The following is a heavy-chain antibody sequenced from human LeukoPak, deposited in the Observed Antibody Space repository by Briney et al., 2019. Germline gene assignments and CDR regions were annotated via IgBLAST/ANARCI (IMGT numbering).Heavy chain of an antibody. CDR1: GFTFSRYW. D-gene: IGHD3-22*01. J-gene: IGHJ3*02. V-gene: IGHV3-74*01. CDR2: INEDGRNT. CDR3: AKDFSGYYDSSGYYYEGGAFDI. Sequence: GGSLRLSCAASGFTFSRYWMHWVRQAPGKGLVWVSRINEDGRNTYYADSVKGRFTISRDNSKNTLYLQMNSLRAEDTAVYYCAKDFSGYYDSSGYYYEGGAFDIWGQGTMVTVSS.